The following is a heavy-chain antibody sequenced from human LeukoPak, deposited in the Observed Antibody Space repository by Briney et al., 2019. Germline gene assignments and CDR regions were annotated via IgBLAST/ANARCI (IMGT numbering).Heavy chain of an antibody. V-gene: IGHV1-58*02. CDR2: IVVGSGNT. J-gene: IGHJ5*02. D-gene: IGHD2-21*02. CDR3: ARDTVPYCGGDCPQPFDP. Sequence: GASVKVSCKASGFTFTSSAMQWVRQARGQRLEWIGWIVVGSGNTNYAQKFQERVTITRDMSTSTAYMELSSLRSEDTAVYYCARDTVPYCGGDCPQPFDPWGQGTLVTVSS. CDR1: GFTFTSSA.